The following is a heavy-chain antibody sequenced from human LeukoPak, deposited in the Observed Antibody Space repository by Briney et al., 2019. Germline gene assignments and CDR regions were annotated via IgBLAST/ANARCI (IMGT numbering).Heavy chain of an antibody. CDR1: GFPLSNKH. CDR2: ITKSGDQT. J-gene: IGHJ3*02. V-gene: IGHV3-53*01. CDR3: VKSAGKDGYRDVFDI. Sequence: WGSLGLSRAAPGFPLSNKHKSWVPPAPGEGLEWGSTITKSGDQTYYADSVRGLFTISRDNSKNTLYLQMNSLRAEDTAVYHCVKSAGKDGYRDVFDIWGQGTVVTVSS. D-gene: IGHD5-24*01.